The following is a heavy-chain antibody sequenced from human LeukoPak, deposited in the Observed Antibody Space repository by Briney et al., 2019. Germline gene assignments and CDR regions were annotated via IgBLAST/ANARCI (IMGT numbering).Heavy chain of an antibody. CDR2: IIPIFGTA. J-gene: IGHJ1*01. CDR1: GGTFSSYA. D-gene: IGHD2-2*02. V-gene: IGHV1-69*13. Sequence: ASVKVSCKAFGGTFSSYAISWVRQAPGQGLEWMGGIIPIFGTANYAQKFQGRVTITADESTSTAYMELSSLRSEDTAVYYCASGGSGVVPAAIEEYFQHWGQGTLVTVSS. CDR3: ASGGSGVVPAAIEEYFQH.